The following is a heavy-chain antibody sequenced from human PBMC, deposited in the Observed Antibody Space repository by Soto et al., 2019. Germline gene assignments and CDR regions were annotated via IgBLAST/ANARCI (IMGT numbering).Heavy chain of an antibody. CDR2: ICHTGST. CDR3: ARGATATTARGAFDI. CDR1: AGSISSPGYY. J-gene: IGHJ3*02. D-gene: IGHD1-1*01. V-gene: IGHV4-31*03. Sequence: QVQLQESGPGLMKPSQTLSLTCSVSAGSISSPGYYWSWIRQHPGKGLEWLGYICHTGSTDYNPSPKSRLTTSVDPSKNQFSLKLTSVTAADTALYYCARGATATTARGAFDIWGQGTMVTVSS.